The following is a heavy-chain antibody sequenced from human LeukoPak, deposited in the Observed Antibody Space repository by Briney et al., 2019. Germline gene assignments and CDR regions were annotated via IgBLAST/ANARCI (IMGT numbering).Heavy chain of an antibody. Sequence: QPGWSLRLSCAASGFTFSSYAMSWVSQAPGKGLEWVSAISGSGGSTDYPDSVTGRFTISRDNSKNTLYLQMNSLRAEDTAVYYCAKKGSIDANYFDYWGQGTLVTVSS. V-gene: IGHV3-23*01. J-gene: IGHJ4*02. CDR2: ISGSGGST. CDR3: AKKGSIDANYFDY. CDR1: GFTFSSYA. D-gene: IGHD6-13*01.